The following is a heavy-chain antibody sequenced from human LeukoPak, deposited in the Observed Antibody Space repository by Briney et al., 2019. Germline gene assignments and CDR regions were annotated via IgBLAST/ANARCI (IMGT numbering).Heavy chain of an antibody. J-gene: IGHJ4*02. CDR1: GFTFSSYW. D-gene: IGHD3-10*01. CDR3: AAGGNPHPFDY. V-gene: IGHV3-7*01. CDR2: IKQDGSEK. Sequence: GGSLRLSCAASGFTFSSYWMSWVRQAPGKGLEWVANIKQDGSEKYYVDSVKGRFTISRDNAKNSLYLQMNSLRAEDTAVYYCAAGGNPHPFDYWGQGTLVTVSS.